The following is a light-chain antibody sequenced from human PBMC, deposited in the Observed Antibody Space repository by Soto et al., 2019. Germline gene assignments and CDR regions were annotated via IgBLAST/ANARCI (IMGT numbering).Light chain of an antibody. Sequence: ETVLTQSPATLSVSPGGRATLTCRSSQSVGTKLAWYHQKPGQAPRHLISGASSRATGIPARFSGSGSGTEFTLSISSLQSEDFAVYYCQQYDNWPRTFGQGTKVEIK. CDR1: QSVGTK. CDR3: QQYDNWPRT. J-gene: IGKJ1*01. V-gene: IGKV3-15*01. CDR2: GAS.